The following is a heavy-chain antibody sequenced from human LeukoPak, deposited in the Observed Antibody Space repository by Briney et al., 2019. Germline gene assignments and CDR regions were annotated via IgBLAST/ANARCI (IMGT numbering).Heavy chain of an antibody. CDR2: ITDSGGST. Sequence: GGSLRLSCVASGLTFSSHAMTWVRQTPEKGLEWVSGITDSGGSTYHAESVKGRFTISRDNSRNTLYLQMNSLRAEDAALYYCATRPASETYFAVFDYWGLGTLVTVSS. J-gene: IGHJ4*02. V-gene: IGHV3-23*01. CDR3: ATRPASETYFAVFDY. CDR1: GLTFSSHA. D-gene: IGHD1-26*01.